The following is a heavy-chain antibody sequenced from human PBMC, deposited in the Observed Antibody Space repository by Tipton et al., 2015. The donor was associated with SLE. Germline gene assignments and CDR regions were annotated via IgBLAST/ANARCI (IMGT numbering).Heavy chain of an antibody. CDR2: IYYSGST. V-gene: IGHV4-39*06. D-gene: IGHD2-21*01. CDR1: GGSISSSSYY. CDR3: ARVEIPGLQGAFDI. Sequence: LRLSCTVSGGSISSSSYYWGWIRQPPGKGLEWIGSIYYSGSTYYNPSLKSRVTISVDTSKNQFPLKLSSVTAADTAVYYCARVEIPGLQGAFDIWGQGTMVTVSS. J-gene: IGHJ3*02.